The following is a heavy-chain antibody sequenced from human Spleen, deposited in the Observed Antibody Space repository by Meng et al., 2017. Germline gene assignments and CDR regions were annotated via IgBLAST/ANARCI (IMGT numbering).Heavy chain of an antibody. V-gene: IGHV3-23*01. J-gene: IGHJ4*02. D-gene: IGHD3-22*01. CDR2: ISGSGGST. CDR3: ARSRWYYYDSSGYPN. Sequence: GESLKISCAASGFTFSSYAMSWVRQAPGKGLEWVSAISGSGGSTYYADSVKGRFTISRDNSKNTLYLQMNSLRAEDTAVYYCARSRWYYYDSSGYPNWGQGTLVTVSS. CDR1: GFTFSSYA.